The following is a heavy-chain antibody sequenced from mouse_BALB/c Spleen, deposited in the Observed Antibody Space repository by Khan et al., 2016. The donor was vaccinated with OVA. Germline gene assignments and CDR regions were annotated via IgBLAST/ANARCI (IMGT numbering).Heavy chain of an antibody. CDR2: IWSDGST. Sequence: QVQLKESGPGLVAPSQSLSITCTISGYSLSNYGVHWVRQPPGKGLEWLVVIWSDGSTAYNSELNSRLRISKENSTSPVFLKMNSIQTDDTAMYYCARQPYYHYYILDYWGQGTSVTVSS. J-gene: IGHJ4*01. V-gene: IGHV2-6-1*01. CDR3: ARQPYYHYYILDY. D-gene: IGHD2-10*01. CDR1: GYSLSNYG.